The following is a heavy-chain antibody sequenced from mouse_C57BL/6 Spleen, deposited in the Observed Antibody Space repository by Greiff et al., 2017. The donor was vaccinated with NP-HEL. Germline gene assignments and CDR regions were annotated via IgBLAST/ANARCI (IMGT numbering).Heavy chain of an antibody. CDR1: GYSFTGYY. J-gene: IGHJ3*01. V-gene: IGHV1-42*01. CDR3: ARSDGRGLAY. Sequence: EVQLQQSGPELVKPGASVKISCKASGYSFTGYYMNWVKQSPEKSLEWIGEINPSTGGTTYNQKFKAKATLTVDKSSSTAYMQLKSLTSEDSAVYDCARSDGRGLAYWGQGTLVTVSA. CDR2: INPSTGGT.